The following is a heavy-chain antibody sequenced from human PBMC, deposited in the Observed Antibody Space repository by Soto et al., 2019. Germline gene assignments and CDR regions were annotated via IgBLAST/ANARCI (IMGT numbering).Heavy chain of an antibody. CDR1: GGSISSYY. V-gene: IGHV4-4*07. J-gene: IGHJ5*02. D-gene: IGHD3-10*01. Sequence: XETLSLTCTVSGGSISSYYWSWIRQPSGKGLEWIGRIYTSGSTNYNPSLKSRVTMSVDTSKNQFSLKLSSVTAADTAVYYCARESLLTYYYGSGSYSDWFDPWGQGTLVTVSS. CDR2: IYTSGST. CDR3: ARESLLTYYYGSGSYSDWFDP.